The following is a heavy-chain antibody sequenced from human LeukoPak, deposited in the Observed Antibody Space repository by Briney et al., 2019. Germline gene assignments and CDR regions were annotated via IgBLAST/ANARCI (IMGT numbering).Heavy chain of an antibody. CDR1: GFTFTSSA. J-gene: IGHJ6*02. Sequence: ASVKVSCKASGFTFTSSAMQWVRRARGQRLEWVGWIVVGSGNTNYAQKFQERVTITRDMSTSTAYMELSSLRSEDTAVYYCVYYYGMDVWGQGTTVTVSS. V-gene: IGHV1-58*02. CDR2: IVVGSGNT. CDR3: VYYYGMDV.